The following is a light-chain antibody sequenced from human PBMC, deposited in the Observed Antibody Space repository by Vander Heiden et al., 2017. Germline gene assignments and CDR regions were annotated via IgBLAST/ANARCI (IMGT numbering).Light chain of an antibody. CDR2: LGS. V-gene: IGKV2-28*01. J-gene: IGKJ1*01. CDR3: MQALQTRT. CDR1: QSLLHDNGYIY. Sequence: VITPSPLPLPVTPGESASISCRSTQSLLHDNGYIYVDWYVQRPGQSPQLLIYLGSKRASGVPDRVSGSGSGTDFTLTISRVEAEDVGIYYCMQALQTRTFGQGTRLEIK.